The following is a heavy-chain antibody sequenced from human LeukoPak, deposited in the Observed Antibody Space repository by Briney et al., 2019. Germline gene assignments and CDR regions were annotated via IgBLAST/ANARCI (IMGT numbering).Heavy chain of an antibody. V-gene: IGHV4-30-2*01. D-gene: IGHD3-9*01. CDR2: IYHSGST. CDR3: ARVEEGYDILTGYYYYYGMDV. J-gene: IGHJ6*02. CDR1: GGSISSGGYS. Sequence: SETLSLTCAVSGGSISSGGYSWSWIRQPPGKGLEWIGYIYHSGSTYYNPSLKSRVTISVDRSKNQFSLKLSSVTAADTAVYYCARVEEGYDILTGYYYYYGMDVWGQGTTVTVSS.